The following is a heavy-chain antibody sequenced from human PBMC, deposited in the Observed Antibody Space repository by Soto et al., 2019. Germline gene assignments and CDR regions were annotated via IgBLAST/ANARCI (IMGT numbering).Heavy chain of an antibody. J-gene: IGHJ3*02. CDR2: ISGSGGST. CDR3: WRPLKKIALADFDI. D-gene: IGHD6-19*01. V-gene: IGHV3-23*01. Sequence: EVQLLESGGGLVQPGGSLRLSCAASGFTFSSYAMSWVRQAPGKELEWVSAISGSGGSTYYADSVKGRFTISRDNSKNTLYLQMNSLRAEDTALYYCWRPLKKIALADFDIWGQGTMVTVSS. CDR1: GFTFSSYA.